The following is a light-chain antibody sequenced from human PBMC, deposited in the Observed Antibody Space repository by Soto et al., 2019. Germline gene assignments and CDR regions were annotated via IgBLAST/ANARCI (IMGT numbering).Light chain of an antibody. J-gene: IGKJ5*01. CDR3: QQYYNWPRT. CDR1: QTVGTY. V-gene: IGKV3D-15*01. CDR2: GAS. Sequence: EIVLTQSPATLSVSPGDTASLSCRASQTVGTYVAWYQQKPGQAPRLLIYGASTRATDVPDRFSGSGSGTEFTLTINSLQAEDCAVYYCQQYYNWPRTFGQGTRLEIK.